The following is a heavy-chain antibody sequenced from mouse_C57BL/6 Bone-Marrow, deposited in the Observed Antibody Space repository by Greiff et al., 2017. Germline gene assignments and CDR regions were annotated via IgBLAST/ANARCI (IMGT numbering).Heavy chain of an antibody. V-gene: IGHV5-9*01. Sequence: EVQGVESGGGLVKPGGSLKLSCAASGFTFSSYTMSWVRQTPEKRLEWVATISGGGGNTYYPDSVKGRFTISRDNAKNTLYLQMSSLRSEDTALYYCARHAYYYGSSSWYFDVWGTGTTVTVSS. CDR1: GFTFSSYT. D-gene: IGHD1-1*01. CDR2: ISGGGGNT. J-gene: IGHJ1*03. CDR3: ARHAYYYGSSSWYFDV.